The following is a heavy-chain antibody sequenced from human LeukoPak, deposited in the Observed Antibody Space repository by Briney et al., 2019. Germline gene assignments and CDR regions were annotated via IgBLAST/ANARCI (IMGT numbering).Heavy chain of an antibody. J-gene: IGHJ4*02. Sequence: SQTLSLTCTVSGGSISSGDYYWGWLRQPPGRGLEWIGYIYYSGSTYYNPSLKSRVTISVDTSKNQFSLKLSSVTAADTAVYYCARVSGTVVPAAKDDYWGQGTLVTVSS. CDR3: ARVSGTVVPAAKDDY. CDR2: IYYSGST. D-gene: IGHD2-2*01. V-gene: IGHV4-30-4*01. CDR1: GGSISSGDYY.